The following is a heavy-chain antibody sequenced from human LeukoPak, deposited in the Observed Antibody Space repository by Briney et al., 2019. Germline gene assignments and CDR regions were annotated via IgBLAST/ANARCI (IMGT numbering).Heavy chain of an antibody. V-gene: IGHV3-23*01. CDR3: AKDLGDIVVVPAAMFDY. Sequence: GGSLRFSCAASGFTFSSYAMSWVRQAPGKGLEWVSAISGSGGSTYYADSVKGRFTISRDNSKNTLYLQMNSLRAEDTAVYYCAKDLGDIVVVPAAMFDYWGQGTLVTVSS. CDR2: ISGSGGST. D-gene: IGHD2-2*01. J-gene: IGHJ4*02. CDR1: GFTFSSYA.